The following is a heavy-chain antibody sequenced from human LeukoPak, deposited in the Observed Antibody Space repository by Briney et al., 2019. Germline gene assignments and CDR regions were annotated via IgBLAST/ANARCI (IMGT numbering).Heavy chain of an antibody. D-gene: IGHD6-6*01. CDR3: ARVFGSSSSPEDPQGFDY. J-gene: IGHJ4*02. Sequence: GASVKVSCKASGYTVTNYYMHWVRQAPGQGLEWMGIINPNSGSTSYAQKFQGRVTMTRDTSISTAYMELSRLRSDDTAVYYCARVFGSSSSPEDPQGFDYWGQGTLVTVSS. CDR1: GYTVTNYY. CDR2: INPNSGST. V-gene: IGHV1-46*01.